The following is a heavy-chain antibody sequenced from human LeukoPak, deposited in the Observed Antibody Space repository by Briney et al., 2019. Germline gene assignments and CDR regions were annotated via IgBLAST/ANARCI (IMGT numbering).Heavy chain of an antibody. CDR2: IHYSGST. V-gene: IGHV4-39*07. CDR1: GGSISSSSYY. CDR3: ASRTPSIAALLGYYYMDV. D-gene: IGHD6-6*01. Sequence: KASETLSLTCTVSGGSISSSSYYWAWIRQPPGKGLEWIGSIHYSGSTYYNPSLKSRVTISVDTSKNQFSLKLSSLTAADTAVYYCASRTPSIAALLGYYYMDVWGKGTTVTVSS. J-gene: IGHJ6*03.